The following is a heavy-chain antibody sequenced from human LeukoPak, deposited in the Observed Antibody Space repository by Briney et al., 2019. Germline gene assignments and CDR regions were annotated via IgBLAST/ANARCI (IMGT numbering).Heavy chain of an antibody. D-gene: IGHD6-19*01. V-gene: IGHV4-34*01. CDR1: GGSFSGYY. CDR2: INHSGST. CDR3: ASLKAVAFDY. J-gene: IGHJ4*02. Sequence: KPSETLSLTCAVYGGSFSGYYWSWIRQPPGKGLEWIGEINHSGSTNYNPSLKSRVTISVDTSKNQFSLKLSSVTAADTAVYYCASLKAVAFDYWGQGTLGTVSS.